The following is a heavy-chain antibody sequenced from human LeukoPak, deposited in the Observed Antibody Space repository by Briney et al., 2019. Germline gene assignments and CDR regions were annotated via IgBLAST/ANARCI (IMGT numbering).Heavy chain of an antibody. CDR1: GYTFTSYG. Sequence: GASVKVSCKASGYTFTSYGISWVRQAPGQGLEWMGWISAYNVNTNYAQKLQGRVTMTTDTSTSTAYMELRSLRSDDTAVYYCAREMYDYVWGSYRYPLDYWGQGTLVTVSS. CDR2: ISAYNVNT. D-gene: IGHD3-16*02. J-gene: IGHJ4*02. CDR3: AREMYDYVWGSYRYPLDY. V-gene: IGHV1-18*01.